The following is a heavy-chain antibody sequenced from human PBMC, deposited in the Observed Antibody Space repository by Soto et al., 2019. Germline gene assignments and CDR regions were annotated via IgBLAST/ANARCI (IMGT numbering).Heavy chain of an antibody. CDR2: ISHDGSHE. J-gene: IGHJ5*02. CDR3: ARNTDHRLVRGWLDP. CDR1: GLTFSTSA. V-gene: IGHV3-30-3*01. D-gene: IGHD3-10*01. Sequence: PGGSLRLSCAASGLTFSTSAMHWVRHAPGKGLEWVAMISHDGSHEYYGDSVKGRFSVSRDNSHNILHLQMNSLRIEDTAVYFCARNTDHRLVRGWLDPWGQGTLVTVSS.